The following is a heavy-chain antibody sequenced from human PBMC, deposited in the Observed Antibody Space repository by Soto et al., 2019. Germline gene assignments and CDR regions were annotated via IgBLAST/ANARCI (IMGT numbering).Heavy chain of an antibody. CDR3: ATDTGGWFDP. CDR2: IHYSGST. Sequence: SETLSLTCTVSGGSVSSNSYYCNWIRQPPGKGLEWIGFIHYSGSTDYNPSLKSRVTMSVDRSKNQFSLRLSSVTAADTAVYYCATDTGGWFDPWGQGTMVTVYS. J-gene: IGHJ5*02. V-gene: IGHV4-61*01. CDR1: GGSVSSNSYY. D-gene: IGHD7-27*01.